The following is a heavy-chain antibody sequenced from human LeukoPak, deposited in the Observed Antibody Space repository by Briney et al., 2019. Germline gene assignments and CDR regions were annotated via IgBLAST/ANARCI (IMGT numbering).Heavy chain of an antibody. J-gene: IGHJ4*02. CDR3: ARAPQYDYDSSGYSGGY. D-gene: IGHD3-22*01. V-gene: IGHV3-23*01. CDR2: ISGSAAST. CDR1: GFTFNNYA. Sequence: GGSQRLSCAAFGFTFNNYAMSWVRQAPGKGLEWVSSISGSAASTYYADSVKGRFTVSRDNSKNTLYLQMNSLRVEDTAVYYCARAPQYDYDSSGYSGGYWGQGALVTVSS.